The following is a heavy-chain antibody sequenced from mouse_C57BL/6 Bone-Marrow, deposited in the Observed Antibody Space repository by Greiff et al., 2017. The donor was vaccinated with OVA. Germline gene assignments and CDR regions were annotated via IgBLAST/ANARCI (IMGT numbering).Heavy chain of an antibody. Sequence: QVQLQQSGPELVKPGASVKISCKASGYAFSSSWMNWVKQRPGKGLEWIGRIYPGDGDTNYNGKFKGKATLTADKSSSTAYMQLSSLTSEDSAVYFCAREEGTPFDYWGQGTTRTGSS. D-gene: IGHD3-3*01. CDR3: AREEGTPFDY. CDR1: GYAFSSSW. CDR2: IYPGDGDT. V-gene: IGHV1-82*01. J-gene: IGHJ2*01.